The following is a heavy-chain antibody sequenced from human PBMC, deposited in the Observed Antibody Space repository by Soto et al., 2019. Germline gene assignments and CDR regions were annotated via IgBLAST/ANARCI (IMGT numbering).Heavy chain of an antibody. D-gene: IGHD5-18*01. V-gene: IGHV1-18*01. CDR2: ISAYNGNT. J-gene: IGHJ4*02. Sequence: ASVKVSCKASGYTFTSYGISWVRQAPGQGLEWMGWISAYNGNTNYAQKLQGRVTMTTDTSTSTAYMELSRLRSDDTAVYYCACPLAVDTAPSDWGQGTLVTVSS. CDR3: ACPLAVDTAPSD. CDR1: GYTFTSYG.